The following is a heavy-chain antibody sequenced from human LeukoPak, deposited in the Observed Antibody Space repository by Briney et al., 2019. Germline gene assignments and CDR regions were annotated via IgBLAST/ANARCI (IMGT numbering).Heavy chain of an antibody. D-gene: IGHD5-18*01. Sequence: GGSLRLSCAASGFTFSSYWMNWFRQPPGKGLEWVANIKQDGSEKYYVDSVKGRFTIARDNAKKSLYLQMTSLRAEDTRVYYCARDPSRGYTYGYGDYWGQGILVTVSS. CDR1: GFTFSSYW. J-gene: IGHJ4*02. V-gene: IGHV3-7*01. CDR2: IKQDGSEK. CDR3: ARDPSRGYTYGYGDY.